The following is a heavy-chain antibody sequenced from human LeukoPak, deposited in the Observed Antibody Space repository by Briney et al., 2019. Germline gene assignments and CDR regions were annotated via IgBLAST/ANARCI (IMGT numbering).Heavy chain of an antibody. CDR1: GFSLTTYG. CDR3: ARDGGSGIDY. CDR2: IWYDGSRK. V-gene: IGHV3-33*01. J-gene: IGHJ4*02. Sequence: SLRLSCAAAGFSLTTYGTHWLRQAPGKGLGGVAVIWYDGSRKFYGDSVKGRFTVSRDTFENTMYLQMNSLRVEDTAVYYCARDGGSGIDYWGQGTLVTVSS. D-gene: IGHD3-10*01.